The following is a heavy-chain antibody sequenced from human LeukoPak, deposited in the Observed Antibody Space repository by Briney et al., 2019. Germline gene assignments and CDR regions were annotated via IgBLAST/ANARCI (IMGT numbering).Heavy chain of an antibody. J-gene: IGHJ4*02. CDR1: GYSFTDYW. CDR2: IYPDDSDA. Sequence: GESLKISCKASGYSFTDYWIGWVRQMPGKGLEWMGIIYPDDSDARHSPSFQGQVTISADKSISTAYLQWSSLKASDTAMYFCARPDSSSWHFDYWGQGTLVTVSS. V-gene: IGHV5-51*01. D-gene: IGHD6-13*01. CDR3: ARPDSSSWHFDY.